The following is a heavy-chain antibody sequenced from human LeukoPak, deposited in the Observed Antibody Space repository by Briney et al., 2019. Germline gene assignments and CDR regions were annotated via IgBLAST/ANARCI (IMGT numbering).Heavy chain of an antibody. Sequence: ASVKVSCKASGGMFSSCVITWVRQAPGQGLEWMGGILPIIGATDYAQKLQGRVTITADNSTTTAYMELSSLRSDDTAVYFCARSRGAFEIWGQGTVVTVSS. CDR1: GGMFSSCV. CDR3: ARSRGAFEI. J-gene: IGHJ3*02. CDR2: ILPIIGAT. V-gene: IGHV1-69*06. D-gene: IGHD5-24*01.